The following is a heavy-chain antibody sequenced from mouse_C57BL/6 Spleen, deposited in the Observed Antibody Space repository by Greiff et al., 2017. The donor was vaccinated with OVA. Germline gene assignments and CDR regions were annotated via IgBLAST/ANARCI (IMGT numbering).Heavy chain of an antibody. CDR2: IYPGDGDT. J-gene: IGHJ1*03. CDR3: ARSGDYYSPWYFDV. CDR1: GYAFSSYW. V-gene: IGHV1-80*01. D-gene: IGHD2-12*01. Sequence: LQESGAELVKPGASVKISCKASGYAFSSYWMNWVKQRPGKGLEWIGQIYPGDGDTNYNGKFKGKATLTADKSSSTAYMQLSSLTSEDSAVYFCARSGDYYSPWYFDVWGTGTTVTVSS.